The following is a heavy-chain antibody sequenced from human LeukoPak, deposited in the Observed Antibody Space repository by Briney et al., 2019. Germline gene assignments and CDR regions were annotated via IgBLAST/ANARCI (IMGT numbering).Heavy chain of an antibody. CDR2: ISGSGGST. V-gene: IGHV3-23*01. CDR3: AKALGWSPNYYGSGSYYSH. CDR1: GFPFSNAW. Sequence: GGSLRLSCAASGFPFSNAWMHWVRQAPGKGLEWVSVISGSGGSTYYADSVKGRFTISRDNSKNTLYLQMNSLRADDTAVYYCAKALGWSPNYYGSGSYYSHWGQGTLVTVSS. D-gene: IGHD3-10*01. J-gene: IGHJ4*02.